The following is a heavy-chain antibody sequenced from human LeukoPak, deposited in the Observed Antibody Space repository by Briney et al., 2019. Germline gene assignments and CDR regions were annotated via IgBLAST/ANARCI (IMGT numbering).Heavy chain of an antibody. V-gene: IGHV3-48*01. CDR2: ISSSSSTI. Sequence: PGGSLRLSCAASGFIFSSYSINWVRQAPGKGLEWVSYISSSSSTIYYADSVKGRFTISRDNAKNSLYLQMNSLRAEDTAVYYCARDPGSSLLPDAFDIWGQGTMVTVSS. D-gene: IGHD3-10*01. J-gene: IGHJ3*02. CDR3: ARDPGSSLLPDAFDI. CDR1: GFIFSSYS.